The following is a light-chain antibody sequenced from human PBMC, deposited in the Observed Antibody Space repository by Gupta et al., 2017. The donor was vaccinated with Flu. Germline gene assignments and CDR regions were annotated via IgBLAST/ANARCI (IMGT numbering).Light chain of an antibody. V-gene: IGLV3-21*02. CDR3: QVWDSSSDHPV. CDR2: DNN. Sequence: SYVLTHPPSVSVAPGQTARITCDGNNIGSKSVHWYQQKPGQAPVLVVYDNNDRPSGIPERFSGSNSGNTATLTISRVEAGAEADYYCQVWDSSSDHPVFGGGTKLTVL. J-gene: IGLJ2*01. CDR1: NIGSKS.